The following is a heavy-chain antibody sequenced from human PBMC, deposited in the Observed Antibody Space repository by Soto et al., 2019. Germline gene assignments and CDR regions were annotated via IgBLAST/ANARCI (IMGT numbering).Heavy chain of an antibody. J-gene: IGHJ3*02. V-gene: IGHV1-2*04. D-gene: IGHD5-12*01. CDR1: GYTFTGYY. CDR2: INPNSGGT. CDR3: ARDRPVATTSSSSRRLWPALAFDI. Sequence: GASVKVSCKASGYTFTGYYMHWVRQAPGQGLEWMGWINPNSGGTNYAQKFQGWVTMTRDTSISTAYMELSRLRSDDTAVYYCARDRPVATTSSSSRRLWPALAFDIWGQGTMVTVSS.